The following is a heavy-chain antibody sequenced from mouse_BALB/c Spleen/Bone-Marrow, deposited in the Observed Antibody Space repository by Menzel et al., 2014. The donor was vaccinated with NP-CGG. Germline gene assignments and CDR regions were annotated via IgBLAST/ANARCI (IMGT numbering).Heavy chain of an antibody. V-gene: IGHV1S81*02. CDR1: GYTFTSYY. CDR2: INPSNGGT. D-gene: IGHD2-10*01. CDR3: TRRSLLSDYYSMDY. Sequence: QVQLQQSGAELVKPGASVKLSCKASGYTFTSYYLYWVKQRPGQGLERIGEINPSNGGTNFSERFKSKASLTVDKSSSTAYMQLNSLTSEDSEVYYCTRRSLLSDYYSMDYWGQGTSVTVSS. J-gene: IGHJ4*01.